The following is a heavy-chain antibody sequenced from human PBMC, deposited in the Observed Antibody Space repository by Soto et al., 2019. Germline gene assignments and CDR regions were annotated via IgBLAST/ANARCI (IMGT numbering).Heavy chain of an antibody. CDR3: ARDLGPPNWFDS. J-gene: IGHJ5*01. Sequence: QVQLVQSGAEMKQPGASVKVSCKTSGYAFRGYRLSWVRQGPGQGLEWMGWISGYNGNTDYAQKFQGRVTMTTDTSTSTAYMELRSLRSDDTAVYYCARDLGPPNWFDSWGQGTLVTVSS. CDR1: GYAFRGYR. D-gene: IGHD2-8*01. CDR2: ISGYNGNT. V-gene: IGHV1-18*01.